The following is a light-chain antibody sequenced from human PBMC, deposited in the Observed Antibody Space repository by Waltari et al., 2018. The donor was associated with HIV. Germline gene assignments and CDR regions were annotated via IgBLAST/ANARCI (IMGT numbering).Light chain of an antibody. CDR2: HNN. CDR3: QSYDNSLSAVV. Sequence: QSVLTQPPSVSGAPGQRVTIACAGSTSNIGADYDVHWSQQFPGTAPKLIIYHNNNRPSGVPDLFSGSKSDTSASLAITGLQPEDEADYYCQSYDNSLSAVVFGGGTKLTVL. V-gene: IGLV1-40*01. CDR1: TSNIGADYD. J-gene: IGLJ2*01.